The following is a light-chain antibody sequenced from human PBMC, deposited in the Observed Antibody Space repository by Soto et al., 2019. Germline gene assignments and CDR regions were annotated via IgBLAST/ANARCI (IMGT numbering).Light chain of an antibody. Sequence: DIQMTQSPSTLSASVGDRVTITRRASQSISRCLAWYQQKPGKAPKLLIYEASSLESGVPSSFSGSASGTEFSLTISSLQPDDFASYYCQQYYSYPYTFGQGTKLEIK. J-gene: IGKJ2*01. CDR3: QQYYSYPYT. CDR1: QSISRC. V-gene: IGKV1-5*03. CDR2: EAS.